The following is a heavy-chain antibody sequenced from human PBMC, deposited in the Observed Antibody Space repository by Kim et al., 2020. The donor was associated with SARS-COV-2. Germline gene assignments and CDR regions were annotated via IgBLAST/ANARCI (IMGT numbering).Heavy chain of an antibody. CDR1: GFTFGDYA. CDR2: ISWNSGSI. V-gene: IGHV3-9*01. CDR3: AKRKSYGDAHDAFDI. D-gene: IGHD4-17*01. J-gene: IGHJ3*02. Sequence: GGSLRLSCAASGFTFGDYAMHWVRQAPGKGLEWVSGISWNSGSIGYADSVKGRFTISRDNAKNSLYLQMNSLRAEDTALYYCAKRKSYGDAHDAFDIWGQGTMVTVSS.